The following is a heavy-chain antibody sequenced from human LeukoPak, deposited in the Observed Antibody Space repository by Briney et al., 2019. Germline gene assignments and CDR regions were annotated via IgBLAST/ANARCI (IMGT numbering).Heavy chain of an antibody. J-gene: IGHJ4*02. CDR1: GFTFSSYA. Sequence: PGGSLRLSCAASGFTFSSYAMSWVRQAPGKGLEWVSGISDSGGTTDYADSVKGRFAISRDNSNNTLYLQMNSLRAEDTAVYYCAKARSGSSSSCYNYWGQGTLVTVSS. V-gene: IGHV3-23*01. CDR2: ISDSGGTT. D-gene: IGHD2-2*02. CDR3: AKARSGSSSSCYNY.